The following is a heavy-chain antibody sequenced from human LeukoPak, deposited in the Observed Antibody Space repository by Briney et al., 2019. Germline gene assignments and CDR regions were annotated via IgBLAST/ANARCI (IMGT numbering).Heavy chain of an antibody. CDR2: ISSSSSYI. D-gene: IGHD6-6*01. Sequence: GGSLRLSSAASGFTFSSYSMNWVRQAPGKGLEWVSSISSSSSYIYYADSVKGRFTISRDNAKNSLYLQMNSLRAEDTAVYYCAREELIAALYYYMDVWGKGTTVTVSS. CDR3: AREELIAALYYYMDV. V-gene: IGHV3-21*01. J-gene: IGHJ6*03. CDR1: GFTFSSYS.